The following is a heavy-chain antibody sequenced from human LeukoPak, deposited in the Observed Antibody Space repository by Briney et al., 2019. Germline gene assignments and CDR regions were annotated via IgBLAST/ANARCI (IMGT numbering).Heavy chain of an antibody. J-gene: IGHJ6*03. CDR3: ARDPYSGNYGNYYYYYMDV. Sequence: PGGSLRLSCAASGFTFSSYGMSWVRQAPGKGLEWVSSISSSSSYIYHADSVKGRFTISRDNAKNSLYLQMNSLGPEDTAVYYCARDPYSGNYGNYYYYYMDVWGKGTTVTISS. CDR2: ISSSSSYI. V-gene: IGHV3-21*01. CDR1: GFTFSSYG. D-gene: IGHD1-26*01.